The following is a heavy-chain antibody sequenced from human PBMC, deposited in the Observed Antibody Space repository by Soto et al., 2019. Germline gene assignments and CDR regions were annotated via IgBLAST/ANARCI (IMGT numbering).Heavy chain of an antibody. V-gene: IGHV3-53*04. CDR3: AGSNRGHDYGAGCSPLDY. D-gene: IGHD3-10*01. J-gene: IGHJ4*02. Sequence: EVQLVESGGGLVQPGGSLRLSCAASGFTVSRNYMSWVRQAPGKGLEWVSVIYSGGSTYYADYVKGRFTISRHNSKNTLYLQMNSLRAEDTDVYYGAGSNRGHDYGAGCSPLDYWGQGTLVAVCS. CDR2: IYSGGST. CDR1: GFTVSRNY.